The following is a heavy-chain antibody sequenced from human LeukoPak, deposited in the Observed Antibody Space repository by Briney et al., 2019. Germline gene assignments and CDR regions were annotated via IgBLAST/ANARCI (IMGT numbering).Heavy chain of an antibody. V-gene: IGHV4-4*08. CDR2: IHYSGST. J-gene: IGHJ4*02. D-gene: IGHD3-22*01. Sequence: KPSETLSLTCTVSGGSISGYYWSWIRQSPGKGLEWIGYIHYSGSTNYNPSLKSRVTISVDTSKNQFSLKLSSVTAADTAVYYCAREYYYDSSGYRVFDYWGQGTLVTVSS. CDR3: AREYYYDSSGYRVFDY. CDR1: GGSISGYY.